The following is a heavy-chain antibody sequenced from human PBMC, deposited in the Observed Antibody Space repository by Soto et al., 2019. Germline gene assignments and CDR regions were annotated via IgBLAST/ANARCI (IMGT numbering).Heavy chain of an antibody. CDR3: ARDKWVAVAGSFDY. V-gene: IGHV1-18*01. CDR1: GYTFSNYG. CDR2: ISGYKGDT. J-gene: IGHJ4*02. Sequence: ASVKVSCKTSGYTFSNYGVSWVRQVPGQGLEWMGWISGYKGDTNFAQKFQGRVTMTTDTSTSTAYMELRSLTSDDTAVYYCARDKWVAVAGSFDYWGQGSLVTVSS. D-gene: IGHD6-19*01.